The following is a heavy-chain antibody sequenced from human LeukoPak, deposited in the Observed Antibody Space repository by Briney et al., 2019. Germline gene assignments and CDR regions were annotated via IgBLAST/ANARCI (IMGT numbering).Heavy chain of an antibody. CDR2: INEDGSTT. Sequence: GGSLRLSCAASGFTFSSHWMHWVRQAPGKGLVWVSRINEDGSTTNYADSVKGRFTISRDNAKNTLYLQMNSLRAEDTAVYYCVRDLGGRSGHWGQGTLVTVSS. D-gene: IGHD1-26*01. CDR1: GFTFSSHW. CDR3: VRDLGGRSGH. V-gene: IGHV3-74*01. J-gene: IGHJ4*02.